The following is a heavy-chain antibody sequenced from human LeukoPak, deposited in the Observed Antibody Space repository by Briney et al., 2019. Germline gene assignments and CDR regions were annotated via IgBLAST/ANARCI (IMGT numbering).Heavy chain of an antibody. CDR1: GGSISSYY. CDR2: IYYSGST. V-gene: IGHV4-59*01. Sequence: SETLSLTCAVYGGSISSYYWSWIRQPPGKGLEWIGYIYYSGSTNYNPSLKSRVTISVDTSKNQFSLKLSSVTAADTAVYYCARFRGLLRYFDFWGQGTLVTVSS. J-gene: IGHJ4*02. D-gene: IGHD3-9*01. CDR3: ARFRGLLRYFDF.